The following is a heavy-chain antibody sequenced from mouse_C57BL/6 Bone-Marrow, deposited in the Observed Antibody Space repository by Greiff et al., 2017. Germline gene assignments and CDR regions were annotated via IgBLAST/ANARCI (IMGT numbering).Heavy chain of an antibody. J-gene: IGHJ2*01. Sequence: EVQRVESGPGMVKPSQSLSLTCTVTGYSITSGYDWHWIRHFPGNKLEWMGYISYSGSTNYNPSLKSRISITHDTSKNHFFLKLNSVTTEDTATYYCARRGSNHFDYWGQGTTLTVSS. CDR3: ARRGSNHFDY. CDR1: GYSITSGYD. CDR2: ISYSGST. V-gene: IGHV3-1*01. D-gene: IGHD2-5*01.